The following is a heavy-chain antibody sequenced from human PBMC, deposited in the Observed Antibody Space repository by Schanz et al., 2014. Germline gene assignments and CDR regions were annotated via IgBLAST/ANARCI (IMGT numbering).Heavy chain of an antibody. CDR2: IYNSGST. V-gene: IGHV4-39*01. Sequence: QLQLQESGPGLVKPSETLSLTCTVSGGSISSSSYFWGWIRQPPGKGLEWIGSIYNSGSTYYNPSLKSRATNPVDPSKTQSPRKLGSVPAADTAVYYCGRHPHYYGSGSGFDPWGQGTLVTVSS. CDR3: GRHPHYYGSGSGFDP. J-gene: IGHJ5*02. CDR1: GGSISSSSYF. D-gene: IGHD3-10*01.